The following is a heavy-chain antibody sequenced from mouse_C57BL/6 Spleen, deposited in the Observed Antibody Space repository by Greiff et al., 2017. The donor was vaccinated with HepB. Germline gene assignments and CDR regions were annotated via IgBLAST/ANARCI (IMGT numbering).Heavy chain of an antibody. V-gene: IGHV1-64*01. Sequence: QVQLQQPGAELVKPGASVKLSCKASGYTFTSYWMHWVKQRPGQGLEWIGMIHPNSGSTNYNEKFKSKATLTVDKSSSTAYMQLSSLTSEDSAVYYCARVDVLSTTGYAMDYWGQGTSVTVSS. CDR2: IHPNSGST. CDR1: GYTFTSYW. CDR3: ARVDVLSTTGYAMDY. J-gene: IGHJ4*01. D-gene: IGHD1-1*01.